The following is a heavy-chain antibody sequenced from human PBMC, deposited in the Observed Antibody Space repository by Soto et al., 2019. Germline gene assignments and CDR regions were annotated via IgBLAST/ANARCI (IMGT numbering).Heavy chain of an antibody. Sequence: PGESLKISCKGSGYSFTSYWISWVRQMPGKGLEWMGRIDPSDSYTNYSPSFQGHVTIPADKSISTAYLQWSSLKASDTAMYYCARWYSSSSHYYYYGMDVWGQGTTVTVSS. CDR2: IDPSDSYT. V-gene: IGHV5-10-1*01. D-gene: IGHD6-6*01. J-gene: IGHJ6*02. CDR1: GYSFTSYW. CDR3: ARWYSSSSHYYYYGMDV.